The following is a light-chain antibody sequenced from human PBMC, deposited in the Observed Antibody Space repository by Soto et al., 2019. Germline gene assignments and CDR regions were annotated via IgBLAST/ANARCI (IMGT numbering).Light chain of an antibody. Sequence: QSALTQPRSVSGSPGQSVTISCTGTSSDVGTYNSVSWYQQHPGKAPKFMIYDVSERPSGVPDRFSASKSGNTASLTISGLQADDEADYYCCSYAGSSGGVFGGGTKVTVL. J-gene: IGLJ3*02. CDR3: CSYAGSSGGV. CDR1: SSDVGTYNS. V-gene: IGLV2-11*01. CDR2: DVS.